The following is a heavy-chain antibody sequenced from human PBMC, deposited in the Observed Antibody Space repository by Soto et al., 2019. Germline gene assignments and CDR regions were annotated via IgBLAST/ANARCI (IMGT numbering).Heavy chain of an antibody. J-gene: IGHJ6*03. V-gene: IGHV3-9*01. CDR1: GFTFDDYA. Sequence: EVQLVESGGGLVQPGRSLRLSCAASGFTFDDYAMHWVRQAPGKGLEWVSGISWNSGSIGYADSVKGRFTISRDNAKNSLYLPMNSLRAEDTALYYCAKASVAEYYYYYYYKDVWGKGTTVTVSS. CDR2: ISWNSGSI. CDR3: AKASVAEYYYYYYYKDV. D-gene: IGHD5-12*01.